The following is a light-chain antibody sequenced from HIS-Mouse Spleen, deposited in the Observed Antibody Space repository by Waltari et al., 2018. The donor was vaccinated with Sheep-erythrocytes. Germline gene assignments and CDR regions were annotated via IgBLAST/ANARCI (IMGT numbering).Light chain of an antibody. CDR2: AAS. Sequence: DIQMTQSPSSLSASVGDRVTITCRAIQSISSYLNWYQQKPGKAPKLLIYAASSLQSGGPSRFSGSGSGTDFTLTISSLQPEDFATYYCQQSYSTPYTFGQGTKLEIK. CDR1: QSISSY. CDR3: QQSYSTPYT. V-gene: IGKV1-39*01. J-gene: IGKJ2*01.